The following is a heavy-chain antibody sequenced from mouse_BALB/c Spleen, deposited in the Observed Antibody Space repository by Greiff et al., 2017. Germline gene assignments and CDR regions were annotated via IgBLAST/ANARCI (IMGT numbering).Heavy chain of an antibody. D-gene: IGHD1-1*01. V-gene: IGHV1-4*01. CDR1: GYTFTSYW. CDR3: ARGGYYYGSRKGFAY. Sequence: VKLMESGAELARPGASVKMSCKASGYTFTSYWMHWVKQRPGQGLEWIGYINPSTGYTEYNQKFKDKATLTADKSSSTAYMQLSSLTSEDTAVYYCARGGYYYGSRKGFAYWGQGTLVTVSA. J-gene: IGHJ3*01. CDR2: INPSTGYT.